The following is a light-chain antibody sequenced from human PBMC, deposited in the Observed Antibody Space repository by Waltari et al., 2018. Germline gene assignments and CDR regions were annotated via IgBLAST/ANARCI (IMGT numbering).Light chain of an antibody. Sequence: QSALTQPASVSGSPGQSITISCTGSNSDIGGYNYVSWYQQHPGTAPKLIIYDVSNRPSVVSNSFSGSKSGNTASLTISGLQAEDEADYVCTSYTSTTTLVLFGGGTKLTVL. CDR1: NSDIGGYNY. CDR2: DVS. J-gene: IGLJ2*01. V-gene: IGLV2-14*03. CDR3: TSYTSTTTLVL.